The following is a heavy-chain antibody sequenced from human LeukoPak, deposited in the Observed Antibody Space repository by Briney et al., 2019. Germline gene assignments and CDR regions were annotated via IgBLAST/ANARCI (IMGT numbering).Heavy chain of an antibody. J-gene: IGHJ4*02. D-gene: IGHD6-6*01. CDR2: IYYSGST. Sequence: PSETLSLTCTVSGGSISSGDYYWSWIRQPPGKGLEWIGYIYYSGSTYYNPSLKSRVTISVDTSKNQFSLKLSSVTAADTAVYYCARAYGSSSDPFDYWGQGTLVTVSS. CDR1: GGSISSGDYY. CDR3: ARAYGSSSDPFDY. V-gene: IGHV4-30-4*01.